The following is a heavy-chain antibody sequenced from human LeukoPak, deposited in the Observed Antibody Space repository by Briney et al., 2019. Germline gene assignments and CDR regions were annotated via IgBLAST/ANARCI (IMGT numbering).Heavy chain of an antibody. CDR3: ARGGGYEAQYYYYYLDV. V-gene: IGHV3-30*02. D-gene: IGHD5-12*01. J-gene: IGHJ6*03. CDR2: IRYDGSNK. Sequence: GGSLRLSCAASGFTFSSYGMHWVRQAPGKGLEWVAFIRYDGSNKYYADSVKGRFTISRDNSKNTLYLQMKSLRAEDTAVYYCARGGGYEAQYYYYYLDVWGKGTTVTISS. CDR1: GFTFSSYG.